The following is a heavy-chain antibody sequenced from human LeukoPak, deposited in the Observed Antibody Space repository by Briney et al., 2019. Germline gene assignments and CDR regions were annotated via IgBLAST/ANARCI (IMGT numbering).Heavy chain of an antibody. V-gene: IGHV4-34*01. J-gene: IGHJ4*02. CDR2: INHSGST. D-gene: IGHD5-18*01. CDR1: GGSFSGYY. Sequence: PSETLSLTCAVYGGSFSGYYWSWIRQPPGKGLEWIGEINHSGSTNYNPSLKSRVTISVDTSKNQFSLKLSSVTAADTAVYYCARGLRGYSYGSGPYYFDYWGLGTLVTVSS. CDR3: ARGLRGYSYGSGPYYFDY.